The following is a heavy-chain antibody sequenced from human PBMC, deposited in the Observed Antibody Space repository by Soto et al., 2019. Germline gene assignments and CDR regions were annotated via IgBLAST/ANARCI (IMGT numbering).Heavy chain of an antibody. CDR2: ISPYKGNT. CDR1: GYTFTSCG. J-gene: IGHJ4*02. V-gene: IGHV1-18*01. CDR3: ARDLDGSGSYYTDY. D-gene: IGHD3-10*01. Sequence: ASVKVSCKASGYTFTSCGIAWVRQAPGQGLEWMGWISPYKGNTHYAQKFQGRVTMTTDTSTSTAYMELRSLRSDDTAVYYCARDLDGSGSYYTDYWGQGNMVTV.